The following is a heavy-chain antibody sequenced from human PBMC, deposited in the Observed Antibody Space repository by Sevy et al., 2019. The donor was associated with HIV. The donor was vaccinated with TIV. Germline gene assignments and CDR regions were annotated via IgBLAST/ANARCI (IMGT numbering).Heavy chain of an antibody. CDR3: AKDRLLWFGELFVYYYYGMDV. CDR2: ISYDGSNK. CDR1: GFTFSSYG. Sequence: GGSLRLSCAASGFTFSSYGMHWVRQAPGKGLEWVAVISYDGSNKYYADSVKGRFTISRDNSKNTLYLQMNSLRAEDTAVYYCAKDRLLWFGELFVYYYYGMDVWGQRTTVTVSS. J-gene: IGHJ6*02. D-gene: IGHD3-10*01. V-gene: IGHV3-30*18.